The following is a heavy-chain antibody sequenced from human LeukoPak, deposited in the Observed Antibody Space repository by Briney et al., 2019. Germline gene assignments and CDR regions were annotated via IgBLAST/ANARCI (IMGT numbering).Heavy chain of an antibody. D-gene: IGHD6-13*01. V-gene: IGHV3-23*01. Sequence: GGSLRLSCAASGFTFSSYTMNWVRQAPGKGLEWVSAISGSGGNAYYADSVKGRFTISRDNSKNTLYLQMNSLRAEDTAVYYCARGVIAAAGFFDCWGQGTLVTVSS. CDR2: ISGSGGNA. CDR3: ARGVIAAAGFFDC. CDR1: GFTFSSYT. J-gene: IGHJ4*02.